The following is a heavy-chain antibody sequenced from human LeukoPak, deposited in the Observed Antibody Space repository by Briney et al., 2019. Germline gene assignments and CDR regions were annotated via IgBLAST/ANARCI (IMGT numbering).Heavy chain of an antibody. CDR1: GSTFTTYA. D-gene: IGHD1-26*01. CDR3: ARGVLLQERGAFDI. Sequence: SVKVSCKASGSTFTTYAISWVRQAPGQGLEWMGGIIPIFGTTHYSQKFQGRVTITADESTRTAYMELSSLRSEDTAVYYCARGVLLQERGAFDIWGQGAMVTVSS. V-gene: IGHV1-69*01. CDR2: IIPIFGTT. J-gene: IGHJ3*02.